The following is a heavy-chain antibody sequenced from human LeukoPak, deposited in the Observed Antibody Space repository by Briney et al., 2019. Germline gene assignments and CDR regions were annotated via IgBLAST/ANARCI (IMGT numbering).Heavy chain of an antibody. CDR2: ITSTSSYI. Sequence: GGSLRLSCAASGFTFSNYNMNWVRQAPGKGLEWVSSITSTSSYIYYADSVKGRFTISRDNAKNSLYLQMNSLRAEDTAVYYCARGARSSAYGDYWGQGTLVTVSS. CDR1: GFTFSNYN. J-gene: IGHJ4*02. V-gene: IGHV3-21*01. D-gene: IGHD5-12*01. CDR3: ARGARSSAYGDY.